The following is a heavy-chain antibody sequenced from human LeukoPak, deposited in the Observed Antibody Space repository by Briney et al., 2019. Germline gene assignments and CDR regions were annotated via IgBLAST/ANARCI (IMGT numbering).Heavy chain of an antibody. V-gene: IGHV3-30*04. D-gene: IGHD6-19*01. CDR3: ARDLLAGTGGDY. CDR2: ISYDGSNK. Sequence: GGSLRLSCAASGFIFSTYALQWVRQAPGEGLEWLAVISYDGSNKYYADSVKGRFTISRDNSKNRLYLQMNSLRADDTAVCYCARDLLAGTGGDYWGQGTLVTVSS. J-gene: IGHJ4*02. CDR1: GFIFSTYA.